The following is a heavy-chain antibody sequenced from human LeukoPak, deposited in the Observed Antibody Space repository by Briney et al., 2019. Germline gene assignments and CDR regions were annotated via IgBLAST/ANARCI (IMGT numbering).Heavy chain of an antibody. CDR1: GFTVSSNY. J-gene: IGHJ3*02. CDR2: IYTDGST. Sequence: GSLRLSCAASGFTVSSNYMNWVRQAPGKGLEWVSVIYTDGSTYYAESVKGRFTISRDISKNTLYLQMNSLRAEDTAVYYCARTITMARVDIWGQGTVVTVSS. V-gene: IGHV3-53*01. D-gene: IGHD5-24*01. CDR3: ARTITMARVDI.